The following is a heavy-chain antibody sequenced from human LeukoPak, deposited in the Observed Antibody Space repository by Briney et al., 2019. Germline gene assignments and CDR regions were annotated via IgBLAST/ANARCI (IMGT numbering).Heavy chain of an antibody. V-gene: IGHV5-10-1*01. Sequence: GESLKISCKGSGYSFTNYWISWVRQMPGKALEWIGRVDPTDPYTNYSPSFQGHVAISVDKSISTAYLQWSSLKASDTAMYYCARQGIVVADSFDPWGQGTLVTVSS. CDR3: ARQGIVVADSFDP. J-gene: IGHJ5*02. CDR2: VDPTDPYT. CDR1: GYSFTNYW. D-gene: IGHD6-19*01.